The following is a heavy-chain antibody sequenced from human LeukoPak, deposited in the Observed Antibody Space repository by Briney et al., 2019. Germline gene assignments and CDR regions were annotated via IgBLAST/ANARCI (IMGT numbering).Heavy chain of an antibody. Sequence: ASVKVSCKASGYTFTSYGISWVRQAPGQGLEWMGWISAYNGNTNYAQKLQGRVTMTTDTSTSTAYMELRSLRSDDTAVYYCARTYCSSTSCANWFDPWGQGTLVTVSS. CDR1: GYTFTSYG. CDR3: ARTYCSSTSCANWFDP. D-gene: IGHD2-2*01. J-gene: IGHJ5*02. V-gene: IGHV1-18*01. CDR2: ISAYNGNT.